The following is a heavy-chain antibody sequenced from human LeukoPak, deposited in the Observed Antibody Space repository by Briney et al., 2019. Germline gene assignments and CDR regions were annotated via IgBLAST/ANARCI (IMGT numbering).Heavy chain of an antibody. CDR2: ISSSSSYI. CDR3: AREITRGDAFDI. V-gene: IGHV3-21*01. J-gene: IGHJ3*02. D-gene: IGHD3-3*01. Sequence: GGSLRLSCGASGFTFSSYSMNWVRQAPGKGLEWVSSISSSSSYIYYADSVKGRFTISRDNAKNSLYLQMNSLRAEDTAVYYCAREITRGDAFDIWGQGTMVTVSS. CDR1: GFTFSSYS.